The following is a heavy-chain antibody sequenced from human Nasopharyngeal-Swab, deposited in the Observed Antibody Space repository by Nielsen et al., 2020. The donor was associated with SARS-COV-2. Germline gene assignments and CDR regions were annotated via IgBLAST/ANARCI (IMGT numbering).Heavy chain of an antibody. CDR1: GGSINSGGPS. CDR3: ARGGTSGEYYFFYMDV. J-gene: IGHJ6*03. CDR2: TFHTGST. Sequence: LRLSCTVSGGSINSGGPSWSWIRQPPGKGLQWIGHTFHTGSTYFNPSLKSRVTISLDRSKNQFSLKLTSVTAADTAVYYCARGGTSGEYYFFYMDVWGKGTTVTVSS. D-gene: IGHD3-10*01. V-gene: IGHV4-30-2*01.